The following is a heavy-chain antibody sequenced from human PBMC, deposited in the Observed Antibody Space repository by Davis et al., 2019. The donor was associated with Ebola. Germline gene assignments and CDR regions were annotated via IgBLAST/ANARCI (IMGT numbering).Heavy chain of an antibody. J-gene: IGHJ6*02. D-gene: IGHD3-10*01. V-gene: IGHV3-64D*06. CDR1: GFTFSSYA. CDR2: ISSNALST. Sequence: GESLKISCSASGFTFSSYAMHWVPQAPGKGLEYVSPISSNALSTYYADSVKGRFTISRDNSKNTLYLQMSSLRAEDTAVYYCVKDQLLWFGELLYTPNGMDVWGQGTTVTVAS. CDR3: VKDQLLWFGELLYTPNGMDV.